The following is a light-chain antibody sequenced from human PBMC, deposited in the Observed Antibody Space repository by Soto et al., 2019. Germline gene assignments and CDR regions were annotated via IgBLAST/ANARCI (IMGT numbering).Light chain of an antibody. V-gene: IGLV3-1*01. Sequence: SYELTQPPSVSVSPGQTASITCSGDKLGDKYASWYQQKPGQSPVVVIYQDIKRPSAIPERFSGSNSGNTATLTINGTQAMDEADYYCQAWDTSTVVFGGGTKVTVL. CDR1: KLGDKY. CDR3: QAWDTSTVV. CDR2: QDI. J-gene: IGLJ2*01.